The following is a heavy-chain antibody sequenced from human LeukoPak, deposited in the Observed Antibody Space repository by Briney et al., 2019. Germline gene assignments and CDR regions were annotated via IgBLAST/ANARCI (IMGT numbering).Heavy chain of an antibody. Sequence: PGGSLRLSCAASGFTFSDYYMSWIRQAPGKGLEWVSYISSSGSTISYADSLKGRFTISRDNAKNSLYLQMNSMRAEDTAVYYCARAEYSSGWYWKVDAFDIWGQGTMVTVSS. D-gene: IGHD6-19*01. J-gene: IGHJ3*02. CDR2: ISSSGSTI. CDR3: ARAEYSSGWYWKVDAFDI. V-gene: IGHV3-11*01. CDR1: GFTFSDYY.